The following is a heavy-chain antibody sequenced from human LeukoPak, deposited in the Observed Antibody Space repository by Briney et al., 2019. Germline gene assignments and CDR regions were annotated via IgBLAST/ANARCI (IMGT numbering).Heavy chain of an antibody. Sequence: PSETLSLTCAVYGGSFSGYYWSWIRQPPGKGLEGIGEINHSGSTNYNPSLKSRVTISVDTSKNQFSLKLSSVTAADTAVYYCARGDPMVRGVIHYWGQGTLVTVSS. CDR2: INHSGST. J-gene: IGHJ4*02. V-gene: IGHV4-34*01. D-gene: IGHD3-10*01. CDR1: GGSFSGYY. CDR3: ARGDPMVRGVIHY.